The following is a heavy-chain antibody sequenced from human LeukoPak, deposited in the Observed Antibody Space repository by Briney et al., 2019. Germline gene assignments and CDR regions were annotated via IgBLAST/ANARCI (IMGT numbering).Heavy chain of an antibody. Sequence: AGGSLRLSCAASGFTFSSYAMSCVRHAPGKGLEWVSAISDTGNTYHADSVKGRFTTSRDSSKNTLFLQMNRLRPEDAAVYYCAKAPVTTCRGAFCYPFDYWGLGTLVTVSS. V-gene: IGHV3-23*01. J-gene: IGHJ4*02. CDR3: AKAPVTTCRGAFCYPFDY. D-gene: IGHD2-15*01. CDR1: GFTFSSYA. CDR2: ISDTGNT.